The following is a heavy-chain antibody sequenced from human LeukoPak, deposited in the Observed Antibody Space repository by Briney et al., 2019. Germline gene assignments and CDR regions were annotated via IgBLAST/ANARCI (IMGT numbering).Heavy chain of an antibody. Sequence: GGSLRLSCAASGFTFSSYWMSWVRQAPGKGLEWVANIKQDGSEKYYVDSVKGRFTISRDNAKNSLTLHMNTLRADDTAVYYCAKDGGTHFDHWGQGTLVTVSS. CDR2: IKQDGSEK. CDR3: AKDGGTHFDH. CDR1: GFTFSSYW. V-gene: IGHV3-7*01. J-gene: IGHJ4*02. D-gene: IGHD1-26*01.